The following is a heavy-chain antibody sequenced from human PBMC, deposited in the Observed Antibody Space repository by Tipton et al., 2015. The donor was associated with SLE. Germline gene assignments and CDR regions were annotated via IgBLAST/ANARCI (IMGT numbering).Heavy chain of an antibody. J-gene: IGHJ6*03. CDR2: MSTTGSTI. Sequence: SLRLSCAASGFTFSDYYMTWIRQAPGKGLEWVSYMSTTGSTIYYADSVKGRFTVSRDNARNSVDLQMNSLRVEDMGVYYGARFDTTGSYNYYYYMDVWGQGTTVTVSS. V-gene: IGHV3-11*04. D-gene: IGHD1-1*01. CDR1: GFTFSDYY. CDR3: ARFDTTGSYNYYYYMDV.